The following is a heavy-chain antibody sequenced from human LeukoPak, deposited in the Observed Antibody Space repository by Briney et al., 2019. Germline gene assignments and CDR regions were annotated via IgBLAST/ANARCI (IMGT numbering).Heavy chain of an antibody. J-gene: IGHJ4*02. Sequence: PGGSLRLSCAAAGFTFTTYEMQWVRQAPGKGLYWVSHISSGGGFIHYADSVKGRFTISRDNARNSLFLQMNSLRDEDTAVYYCVRQGHYYFDYWGQGTLVTVSS. D-gene: IGHD2-21*02. CDR1: GFTFTTYE. V-gene: IGHV3-48*03. CDR3: VRQGHYYFDY. CDR2: ISSGGGFI.